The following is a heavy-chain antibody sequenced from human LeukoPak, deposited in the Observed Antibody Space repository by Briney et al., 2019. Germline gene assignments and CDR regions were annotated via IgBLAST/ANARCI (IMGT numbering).Heavy chain of an antibody. Sequence: SETLSLTCTVSGGSISSHYWSWIRQPPGKGLEWIGYIYYSGSTNYNPSLKSRVTISVDTSKNQFSLKLSSVTAADTAVYYCARDLGYCSSTSCSDYWGQGTLVTVSS. V-gene: IGHV4-59*11. D-gene: IGHD2-2*01. CDR3: ARDLGYCSSTSCSDY. CDR2: IYYSGST. J-gene: IGHJ4*02. CDR1: GGSISSHY.